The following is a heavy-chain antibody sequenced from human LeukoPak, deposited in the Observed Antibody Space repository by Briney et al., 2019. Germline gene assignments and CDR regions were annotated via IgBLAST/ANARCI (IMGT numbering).Heavy chain of an antibody. D-gene: IGHD5-18*01. V-gene: IGHV3-30*02. CDR1: GFTFSSYG. CDR2: IRYDGSNK. Sequence: GGSLRLSCAASGFTFSSYGMHWVRQAPGKGLEWVAFIRYDGSNKYYADSVKGRFTISRDNSKNTLYLQMNSLRADGTAVYYCAKAYSYGSPDLFDAFDIWGRGTMVTVSS. CDR3: AKAYSYGSPDLFDAFDI. J-gene: IGHJ3*02.